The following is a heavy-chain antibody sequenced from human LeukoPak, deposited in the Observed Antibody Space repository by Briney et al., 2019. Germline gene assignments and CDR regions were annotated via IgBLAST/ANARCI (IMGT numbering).Heavy chain of an antibody. D-gene: IGHD4-17*01. CDR2: INPNSGGT. V-gene: IGHV1-2*02. J-gene: IGHJ5*02. Sequence: ASVKVSRKASGYTFTGYYMHWVRQAPGQGLEWMGWINPNSGGTNYAQKFQGRVTMTRDTSISTAYMELSRLRSDDTAVYYCAILEDDYGGYAAAEGKPFDPWGQGTLVTVSS. CDR3: AILEDDYGGYAAAEGKPFDP. CDR1: GYTFTGYY.